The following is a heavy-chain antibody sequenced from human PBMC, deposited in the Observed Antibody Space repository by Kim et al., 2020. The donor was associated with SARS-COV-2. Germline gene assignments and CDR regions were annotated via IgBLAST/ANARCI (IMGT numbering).Heavy chain of an antibody. D-gene: IGHD3-22*01. V-gene: IGHV1-18*01. CDR3: ARVRDSSGGHDY. J-gene: IGHJ4*02. Sequence: NYAQKLQGRVTMTTDTSTSTAYMELRSLRSDDTAVYYCARVRDSSGGHDYWGQGTLVTVSS.